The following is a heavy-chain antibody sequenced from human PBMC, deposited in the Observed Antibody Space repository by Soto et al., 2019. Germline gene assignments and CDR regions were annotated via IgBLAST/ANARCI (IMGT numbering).Heavy chain of an antibody. V-gene: IGHV4-31*03. CDR3: ARDRSSGGFYPNYFDF. CDR2: IYYSGTT. Sequence: PSETLSLTCTVSGGSVNSAGYYWSWIRQHPGKGLEWIGYIYYSGTTYYNPSLKSRLTISLDTSKNQFSLKLNSVTAADTAVYYCARDRSSGGFYPNYFDFWGLGTLVTVSS. J-gene: IGHJ4*02. CDR1: GGSVNSAGYY. D-gene: IGHD3-22*01.